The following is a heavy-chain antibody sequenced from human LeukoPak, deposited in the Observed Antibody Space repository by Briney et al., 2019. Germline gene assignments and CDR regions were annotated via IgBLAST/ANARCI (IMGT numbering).Heavy chain of an antibody. Sequence: GASVKVSCKASGYTFTGYCMHWVRQAPGQGLEWMGWINPNSGGTNYAQKFQGRVTMTRDTSISTAYMGLSRLRSDDTAVYYCARDLTRPMRYYDSSGYYYFDYWGQGTLVTVSS. CDR1: GYTFTGYC. D-gene: IGHD3-22*01. CDR3: ARDLTRPMRYYDSSGYYYFDY. J-gene: IGHJ4*02. CDR2: INPNSGGT. V-gene: IGHV1-2*02.